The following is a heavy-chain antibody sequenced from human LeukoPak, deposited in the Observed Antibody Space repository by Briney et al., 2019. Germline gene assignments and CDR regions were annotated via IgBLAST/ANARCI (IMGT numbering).Heavy chain of an antibody. D-gene: IGHD3-22*01. CDR3: AHRRDSSGYQYRYWFAP. CDR1: GFSLTTSGVG. Sequence: GSSPRLVKATQTLTLTCTFSGFSLTTSGVGVCWIRQPPVKALESLAIINWDDQKVYSPSLQSRLSITKDTSKNQVVLTMTNVDPVDTATYYCAHRRDSSGYQYRYWFAPWGQGTLVTVSS. J-gene: IGHJ5*02. V-gene: IGHV2-5*02. CDR2: INWDDQK.